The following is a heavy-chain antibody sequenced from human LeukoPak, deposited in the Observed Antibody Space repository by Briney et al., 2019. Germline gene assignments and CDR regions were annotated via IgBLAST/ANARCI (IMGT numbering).Heavy chain of an antibody. J-gene: IGHJ6*03. CDR2: VSGSGGNT. Sequence: PGGSLRLSCAASGFTFSSYWMSWVRQAPGKGLEWVSSVSGSGGNTYYADSVKGRFTISRDNSKNTLFLQMNSLRAEDTAVYFCAKGSGDSVGYYYRYYYYYMDVWGKGTTVTVSS. CDR3: AKGSGDSVGYYYRYYYYYMDV. V-gene: IGHV3-23*01. D-gene: IGHD3-22*01. CDR1: GFTFSSYW.